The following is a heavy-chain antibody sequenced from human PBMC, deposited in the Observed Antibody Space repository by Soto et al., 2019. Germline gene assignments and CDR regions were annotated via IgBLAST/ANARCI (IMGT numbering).Heavy chain of an antibody. CDR1: GFTFSSYA. V-gene: IGHV3-30-3*01. CDR3: ARDLYSYGYFDY. D-gene: IGHD5-18*01. J-gene: IGHJ4*02. Sequence: QVQLVESGGGVVQPGRSLRLSCAASGFTFSSYAMHWVRQAPGKGLEWVAVISYDGSNKYYADSVKGRFTISRDNSKNTLYLQMTSLRAEDTAVYYCARDLYSYGYFDYWGQGTLVTVSS. CDR2: ISYDGSNK.